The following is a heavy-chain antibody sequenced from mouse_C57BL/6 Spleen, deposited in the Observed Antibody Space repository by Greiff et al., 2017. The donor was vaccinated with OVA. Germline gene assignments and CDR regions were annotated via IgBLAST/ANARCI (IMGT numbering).Heavy chain of an antibody. Sequence: QVHVKQPGAELVKPGASVKLSCKASGYTFTSYWMQWVKQRPGQGLEWIGEIDPSDSYTNYNQKFKGKATLTVDTSSSTAYMQLSSLTSEDSAVYYCARGKRAWFAYWGQGTLVTVSA. CDR2: IDPSDSYT. V-gene: IGHV1-50*01. CDR1: GYTFTSYW. J-gene: IGHJ3*01. CDR3: ARGKRAWFAY.